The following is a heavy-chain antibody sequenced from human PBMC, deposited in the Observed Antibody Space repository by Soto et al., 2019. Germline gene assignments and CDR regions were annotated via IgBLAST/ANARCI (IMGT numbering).Heavy chain of an antibody. CDR3: ARELELPVVEYYYYYGMDV. CDR1: GFTFSSYA. V-gene: IGHV3-30-3*01. J-gene: IGHJ6*02. CDR2: ISYDGSNK. Sequence: GGSLRLSCAASGFTFSSYAMHWVRQAPGKGLEWVAVISYDGSNKYYADSVKGRFTISRDNSKNTLYLQMNSLRAEDTAVYYCARELELPVVEYYYYYGMDVWGQGTTVTVSS. D-gene: IGHD1-7*01.